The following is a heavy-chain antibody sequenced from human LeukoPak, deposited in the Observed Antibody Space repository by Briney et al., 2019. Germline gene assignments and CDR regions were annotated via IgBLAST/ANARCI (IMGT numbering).Heavy chain of an antibody. Sequence: SETLSLTCTVSGGSISSYYWSWIRQPPGKGLEWIGYIYYSGSTYYNPSLKSRVTISVDTSKNQSSLKLSSVTAADTAVYYCARVGYCSSTSCYAYAFDIWGQGTMVTVSS. J-gene: IGHJ3*02. CDR1: GGSISSYY. CDR3: ARVGYCSSTSCYAYAFDI. V-gene: IGHV4-59*08. CDR2: IYYSGST. D-gene: IGHD2-2*01.